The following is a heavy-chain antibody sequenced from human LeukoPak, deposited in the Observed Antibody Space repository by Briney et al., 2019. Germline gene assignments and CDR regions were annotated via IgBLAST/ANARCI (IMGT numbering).Heavy chain of an antibody. Sequence: SETLSLTCTVSGAFITSGSYYWIWIRQSAGKGLEWFGHIYTNGSTTYNPSLKSRVTVSVDTSKNQFSLKLTSVTAADADVYSCDSFLEASGSYYYYYMGVWGKGTTVTVSS. J-gene: IGHJ6*03. CDR1: GAFITSGSYY. CDR3: DSFLEASGSYYYYYMGV. CDR2: IYTNGST. V-gene: IGHV4-61*09. D-gene: IGHD6-13*01.